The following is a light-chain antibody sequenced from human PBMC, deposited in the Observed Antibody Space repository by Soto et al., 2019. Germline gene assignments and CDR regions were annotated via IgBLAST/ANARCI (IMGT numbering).Light chain of an antibody. CDR3: AAWDDSLNGVV. J-gene: IGLJ2*01. V-gene: IGLV1-44*01. CDR1: SSDIGTNT. CDR2: SSN. Sequence: QSVLTQPPSASGTPGQSVTISCSGSSSDIGTNTVNWYQQLPGTAPTLLIYSSNQRPSGVPDRFSGSKSGTSASLAISGLQSEDEADYYCAAWDDSLNGVVFGGGTKVTVL.